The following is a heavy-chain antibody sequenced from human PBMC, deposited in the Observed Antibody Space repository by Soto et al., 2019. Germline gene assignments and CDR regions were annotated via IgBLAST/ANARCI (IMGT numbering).Heavy chain of an antibody. CDR1: GSTVKGRW. D-gene: IGHD3-22*01. CDR2: NKKKSDGGTT. CDR3: TTGLSSGHYSFDF. J-gene: IGHJ4*02. Sequence: GGSLRLSWAVSGSTVKGRWEGRGGRTAGKGRGWADRNKKKSDGGTTDYAAPVKGRFTISRDDSKNTLYLQMNSLQTEDTAVYYCTTGLSSGHYSFDFWGQGTLVAVTS. V-gene: IGHV3-15*01.